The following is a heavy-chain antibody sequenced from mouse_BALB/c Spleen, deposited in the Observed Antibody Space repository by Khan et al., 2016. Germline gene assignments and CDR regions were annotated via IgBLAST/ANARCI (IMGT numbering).Heavy chain of an antibody. V-gene: IGHV1-7*01. CDR1: GYTFTSYW. CDR2: INPSTGYT. Sequence: QVRLQQSGAELAKPGASVKMSCKASGYTFTSYWMHWVKQRPGQGLEWIGYINPSTGYTEYNQKFKDKATLTADKSSSTAYMQLSSLTSEDSAVYYCARGGTGYFYYWGQGTTLTVSS. CDR3: ARGGTGYFYY. D-gene: IGHD3-3*01. J-gene: IGHJ2*01.